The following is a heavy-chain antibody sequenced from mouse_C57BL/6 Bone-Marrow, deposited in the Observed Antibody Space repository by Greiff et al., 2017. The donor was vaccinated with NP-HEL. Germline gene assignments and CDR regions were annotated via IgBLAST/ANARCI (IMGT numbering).Heavy chain of an antibody. J-gene: IGHJ3*01. D-gene: IGHD2-5*01. CDR1: GYTFPVYT. Sequence: VQLQPSGAELVKPGASVKLSCKASGYTFPVYTIHWVQQRSGQGLAWLGWFSPGCGSIQYNEKFTDKATLTADKSSSTVYMELSRLTSEDSAVFVCERNVYYSSPFAYWGQGTLVTVSA. CDR3: ERNVYYSSPFAY. V-gene: IGHV1-62-2*01. CDR2: FSPGCGSI.